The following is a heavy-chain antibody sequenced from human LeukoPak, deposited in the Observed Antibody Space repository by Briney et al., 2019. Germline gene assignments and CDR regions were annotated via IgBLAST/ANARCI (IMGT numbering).Heavy chain of an antibody. D-gene: IGHD2-15*01. J-gene: IGHJ3*02. V-gene: IGHV4-34*01. CDR2: INHSGST. CDR1: GGSFSDYY. Sequence: SETLSLTCAVYGGSFSDYYWSWIRQPPGKGLEWIGEINHSGSTNYSPSLKSRVTISVDTSKNQFSLKLSSVTAADTAVYYCARERGGGYCSGGSCDDDAFDIWGQGTMVTVSS. CDR3: ARERGGGYCSGGSCDDDAFDI.